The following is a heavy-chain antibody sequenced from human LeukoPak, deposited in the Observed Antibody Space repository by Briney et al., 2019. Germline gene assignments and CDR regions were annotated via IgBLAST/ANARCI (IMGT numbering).Heavy chain of an antibody. D-gene: IGHD6-13*01. CDR3: AKGVKQQLVINWFDP. Sequence: GGSLRLSCVASGFPFSSYWMTWVRQAPGKGLEWVSAISGSGGSTYYADSVKGRFTISRDNSKNTLYLQMNSLRAADTDVYYCAKGVKQQLVINWFDPWGQGTLDTVSS. J-gene: IGHJ5*02. V-gene: IGHV3-23*01. CDR1: GFPFSSYW. CDR2: ISGSGGST.